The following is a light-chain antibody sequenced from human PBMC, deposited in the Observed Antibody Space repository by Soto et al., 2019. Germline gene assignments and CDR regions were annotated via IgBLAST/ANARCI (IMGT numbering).Light chain of an antibody. CDR3: AAWDDTLSGWV. J-gene: IGLJ3*02. Sequence: QSALTQPPSASGTPGQRVTISCSGSSSNIGSNYVYWYQQLPGTAPKLLIYRNNQRPSGVPDRFSGSKSGTSASLAISGLRSEDEADYYCAAWDDTLSGWVFGGGIKVTV. V-gene: IGLV1-47*01. CDR1: SSNIGSNY. CDR2: RNN.